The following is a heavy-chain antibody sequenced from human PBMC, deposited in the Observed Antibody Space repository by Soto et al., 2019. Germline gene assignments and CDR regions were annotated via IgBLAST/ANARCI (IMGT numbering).Heavy chain of an antibody. Sequence: GGSLRLSCAASGFTFSSYGMHWVRQAPGKGLEWVAVIWYDGSNKYYADSVKGRFTISRDNSKNTLYLQTNSLRAEDTAVYYCARDRGSIVVVPAYYYYYGMDVWGQGTTVTVSS. D-gene: IGHD2-2*01. CDR3: ARDRGSIVVVPAYYYYYGMDV. V-gene: IGHV3-33*01. CDR1: GFTFSSYG. CDR2: IWYDGSNK. J-gene: IGHJ6*02.